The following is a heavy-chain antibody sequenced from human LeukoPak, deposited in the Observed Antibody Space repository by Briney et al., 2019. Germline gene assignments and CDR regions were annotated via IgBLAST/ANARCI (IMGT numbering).Heavy chain of an antibody. CDR2: INTNTGNP. V-gene: IGHV7-4-1*02. CDR3: ARDPIVVVPAARGDYYYYYGMDV. D-gene: IGHD2-2*01. CDR1: GYTFTSYA. Sequence: GASVKVSCKASGYTFTSYAMNWVRQAPGQGLEWMGWINTNTGNPTYAQGFTGRFVFSLDTSVSTAYLQISSLKAEDTAVYYCARDPIVVVPAARGDYYYYYGMDVWGQGTTVTVSS. J-gene: IGHJ6*02.